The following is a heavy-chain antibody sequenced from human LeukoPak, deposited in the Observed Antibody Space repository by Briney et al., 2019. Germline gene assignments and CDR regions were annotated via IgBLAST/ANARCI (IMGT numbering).Heavy chain of an antibody. Sequence: SETLSLTCTVSGGSISSYYWSWIRQPPGKGLEWIGYIYYSGSTNYNPSLKSRVTMSVDTSKNQFSLKLSSVTAADTAVYYCARDYYGSGAADYWGQGTLVTVSS. CDR2: IYYSGST. V-gene: IGHV4-59*12. J-gene: IGHJ4*02. CDR1: GGSISSYY. D-gene: IGHD3-10*01. CDR3: ARDYYGSGAADY.